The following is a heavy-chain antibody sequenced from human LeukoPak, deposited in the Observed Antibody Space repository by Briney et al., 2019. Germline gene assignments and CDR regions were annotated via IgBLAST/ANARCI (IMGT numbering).Heavy chain of an antibody. Sequence: SETLSLTCTVSGGSISSGDYYWRWIRQPPGKGLEWIGYIYYSGSTYYNPSLKSRVTISVDTSKNQFSLKLSSVTAADTAVYYCARDLDYYDSSDHNCAFDIWGQGTMVTVSS. J-gene: IGHJ3*02. CDR1: GGSISSGDYY. V-gene: IGHV4-30-4*08. CDR3: ARDLDYYDSSDHNCAFDI. D-gene: IGHD3-22*01. CDR2: IYYSGST.